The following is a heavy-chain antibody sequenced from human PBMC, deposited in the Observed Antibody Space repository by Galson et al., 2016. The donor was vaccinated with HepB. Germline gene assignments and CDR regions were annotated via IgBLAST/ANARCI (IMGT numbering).Heavy chain of an antibody. Sequence: KVSCKVSGYTLTELSMQWVRQAPGKGLEWMGGFDPEDVETIYAQKFQGRVTMTEDTSTDTAYMDLSSLRSEDTAVYYCATVPKSDYGDYDGDAFDIWGQGTMVTVSS. V-gene: IGHV1-24*01. CDR1: GYTLTELS. D-gene: IGHD4-17*01. CDR3: ATVPKSDYGDYDGDAFDI. CDR2: FDPEDVET. J-gene: IGHJ3*02.